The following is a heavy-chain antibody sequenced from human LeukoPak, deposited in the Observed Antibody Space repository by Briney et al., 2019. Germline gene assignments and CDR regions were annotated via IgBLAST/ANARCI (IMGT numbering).Heavy chain of an antibody. V-gene: IGHV4-61*08. J-gene: IGHJ4*02. CDR2: IYYSGST. CDR1: GGSISSGDYY. D-gene: IGHD3-22*01. Sequence: SETLSLTCTVSGGSISSGDYYWSWIRQPPGKGLEWIGYIYYSGSTNYNPSLKSRVTISVDTSKNQFSLKLSSVTAADTAVYYCARGSDYYDSSGYYFDYWGQGTLVTVSS. CDR3: ARGSDYYDSSGYYFDY.